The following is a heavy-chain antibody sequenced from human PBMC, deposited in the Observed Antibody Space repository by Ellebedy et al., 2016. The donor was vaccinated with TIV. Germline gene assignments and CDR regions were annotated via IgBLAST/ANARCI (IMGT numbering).Heavy chain of an antibody. V-gene: IGHV3-74*01. CDR2: IKSDGSGT. D-gene: IGHD3/OR15-3a*01. CDR3: ARGTGSDQLRFGMDV. J-gene: IGHJ6*02. CDR1: GFTFSSYW. Sequence: GESLKISXAASGFTFSSYWMHWVRQAPGKGLVWVSRIKSDGSGTTYADSVKGRFTISRDNAKNTMYLQMNSLRAEDTAVYYCARGTGSDQLRFGMDVWGQGTTVTVSS.